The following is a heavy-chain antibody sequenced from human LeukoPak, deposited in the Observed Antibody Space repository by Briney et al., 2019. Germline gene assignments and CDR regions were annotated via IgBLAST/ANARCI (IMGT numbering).Heavy chain of an antibody. Sequence: PGGSLRLSCAASGFTFSTYAMSWVRQAPGKGLEWVSGTSGGGDNTHYADSVKGRFTISRDNSRNTLYLQMSGLRAEDTAIYYCAKEIANSNGWYADYWGQGTLVTVSS. V-gene: IGHV3-23*01. CDR2: TSGGGDNT. CDR3: AKEIANSNGWYADY. CDR1: GFTFSTYA. J-gene: IGHJ4*02. D-gene: IGHD6-19*01.